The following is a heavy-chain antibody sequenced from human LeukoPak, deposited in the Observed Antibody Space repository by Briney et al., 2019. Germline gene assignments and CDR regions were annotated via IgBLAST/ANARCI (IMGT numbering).Heavy chain of an antibody. D-gene: IGHD2/OR15-2a*01. V-gene: IGHV1-18*04. Sequence: ASVKVSCKASGYTFTSYYMHWVRQAPGQGLEWVGWISNSNGNANYAQKFQGRVTITTDTSTSTAFMELRNLRSDDTAVYYCARDENFQWFDPWGQGTLVTVSS. CDR3: ARDENFQWFDP. CDR1: GYTFTSYY. J-gene: IGHJ5*02. CDR2: ISNSNGNA.